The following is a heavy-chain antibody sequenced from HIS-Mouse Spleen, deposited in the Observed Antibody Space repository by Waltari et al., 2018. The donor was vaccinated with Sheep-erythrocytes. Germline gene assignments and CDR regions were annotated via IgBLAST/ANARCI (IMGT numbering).Heavy chain of an antibody. V-gene: IGHV4-31*03. Sequence: QVQLQESGPGLVKPSQTLSLTCTVSGGSISSGGYYWSWIRQHPGKGLEWIGYIYYSGGTYYNPSLKRRVTISVDTSKNQFSLKLSSVTAADTAVYYCARASPIYDYVWGSYRPGYFQHWGQGTLVTVSS. J-gene: IGHJ1*01. D-gene: IGHD3-16*02. CDR2: IYYSGGT. CDR1: GGSISSGGYY. CDR3: ARASPIYDYVWGSYRPGYFQH.